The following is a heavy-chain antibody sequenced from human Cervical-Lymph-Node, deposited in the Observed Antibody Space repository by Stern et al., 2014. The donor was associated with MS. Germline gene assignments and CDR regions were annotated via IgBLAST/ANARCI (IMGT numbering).Heavy chain of an antibody. CDR1: GGSVSSDAYY. Sequence: QLQLQESGPGLVKPSETLSLTCTVSGGSVSSDAYYWSWIRQSPGKGLEWIGYIYHSGRSSYNPSIKSRVTMAVDTYKNQFSLALTSWTAADTAVYYCGKQVREWGRGTLVTVSS. CDR2: IYHSGRS. CDR3: GKQVRE. V-gene: IGHV4-61*08. J-gene: IGHJ4*02.